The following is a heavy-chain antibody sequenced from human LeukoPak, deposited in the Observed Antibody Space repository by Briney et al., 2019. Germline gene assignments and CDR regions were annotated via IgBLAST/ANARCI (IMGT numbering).Heavy chain of an antibody. V-gene: IGHV3-20*04. J-gene: IGHJ3*02. CDR2: INWKGDTT. D-gene: IGHD5/OR15-5a*01. CDR1: GFIFGDYG. Sequence: GGSLRLSCAASGFIFGDYGMSWVRQGPGKGLEWVGGINWKGDTTEYADSVEGRFSISRDKAKNFLFLEMNNLRAEDTALYYCVRGSMSYVCDVFDIWGQGTRVTVSS. CDR3: VRGSMSYVCDVFDI.